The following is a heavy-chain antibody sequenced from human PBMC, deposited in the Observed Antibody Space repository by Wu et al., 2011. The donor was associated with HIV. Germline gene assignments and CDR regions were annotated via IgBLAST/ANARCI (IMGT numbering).Heavy chain of an antibody. V-gene: IGHV1-2*02. Sequence: QVQLVQSGAEVKKPGASVKVSCKASGDTFTGYYMQWVRQAPGQGLEWMGWINPNSGGTNYAQKFQGRVTMTRDTSISTAYMELSRLRSDDTAVYYCARPPQRHYGDYAKGDWYFDLWGRGTLVTVSS. CDR2: INPNSGGT. CDR1: GDTFTGYY. CDR3: ARPPQRHYGDYAKGDWYFDL. D-gene: IGHD4-17*01. J-gene: IGHJ2*01.